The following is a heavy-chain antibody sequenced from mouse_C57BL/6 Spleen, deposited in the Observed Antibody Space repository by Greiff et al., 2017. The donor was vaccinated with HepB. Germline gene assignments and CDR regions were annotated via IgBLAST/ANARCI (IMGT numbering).Heavy chain of an antibody. Sequence: DVKLQESGPGLVKPSPSLSLTCSVTGYSITSGYYWNWIRQFPGNKLEWMGYISYDGSNNYNPSLKNRISITRDTSTNQFFLKLNSVTTEDTATYYCARWGLLGAYWGQGTLVTVSA. CDR2: ISYDGSN. CDR1: GYSITSGYY. V-gene: IGHV3-6*01. D-gene: IGHD1-1*01. CDR3: ARWGLLGAY. J-gene: IGHJ3*01.